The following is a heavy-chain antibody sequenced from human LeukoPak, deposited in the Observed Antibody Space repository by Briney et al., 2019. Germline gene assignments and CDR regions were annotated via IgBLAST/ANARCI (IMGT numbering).Heavy chain of an antibody. CDR3: AATEQQLGDFAY. J-gene: IGHJ4*02. Sequence: PGGSLRLSCAASGFTFSSYAMSWVRQAPGKGLEWVSAISGSGGSTYYADSVKGRFTISRDNSKNTLYLQMNSLRAEDTAVYYCAATEQQLGDFAYWGQGTLVTVSS. D-gene: IGHD6-13*01. CDR1: GFTFSSYA. V-gene: IGHV3-23*01. CDR2: ISGSGGST.